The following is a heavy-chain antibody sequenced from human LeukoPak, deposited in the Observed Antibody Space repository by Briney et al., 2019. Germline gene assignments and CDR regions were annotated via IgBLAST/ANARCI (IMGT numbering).Heavy chain of an antibody. CDR1: GFTFSSYA. D-gene: IGHD2-2*01. CDR2: ISGSGGTT. Sequence: GGSLRLSCAASGFTFSSYAMSWVRQAPGKGLEWVSAISGSGGTTYYADSVKGRFTISRGNSKNTLYLQMNSLRAEDTAVYYCAKDAWYCSSTSCPATGYWGQGTLVTVSS. J-gene: IGHJ4*02. V-gene: IGHV3-23*01. CDR3: AKDAWYCSSTSCPATGY.